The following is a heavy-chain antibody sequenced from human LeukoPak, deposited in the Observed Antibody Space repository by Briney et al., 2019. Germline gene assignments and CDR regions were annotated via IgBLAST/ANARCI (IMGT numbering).Heavy chain of an antibody. D-gene: IGHD3-22*01. CDR2: IIPIFGTA. Sequence: SVKVSFKASGGTFSSYAISWVRPAPGQGLEWMGGIIPIFGTANYAQKFQGRVTITTDESTSTAYMELSSLRSEDTAVYYCARAYDSSGYYSYMDVWGKGTTVTVSS. CDR1: GGTFSSYA. CDR3: ARAYDSSGYYSYMDV. J-gene: IGHJ6*03. V-gene: IGHV1-69*05.